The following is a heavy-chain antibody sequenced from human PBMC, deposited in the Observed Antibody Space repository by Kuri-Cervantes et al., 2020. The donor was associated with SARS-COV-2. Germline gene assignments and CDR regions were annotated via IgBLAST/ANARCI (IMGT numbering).Heavy chain of an antibody. CDR1: GGSFSGYY. J-gene: IGHJ3*02. V-gene: IGHV4-34*01. Sequence: ESLKISCAVYGGSFSGYYWSWIRQPPGKGLEWIGEINHSGSTNYNPSLKSRVTISVDTSKNQFFLKLSSVTAAGTAVYYCARERYSSGSAFDIWGQGTMVTVSS. D-gene: IGHD6-19*01. CDR2: INHSGST. CDR3: ARERYSSGSAFDI.